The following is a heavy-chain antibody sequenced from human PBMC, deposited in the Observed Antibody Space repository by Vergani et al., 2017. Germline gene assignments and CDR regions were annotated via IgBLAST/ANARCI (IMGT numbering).Heavy chain of an antibody. CDR3: ARMGGYDEGDAFRIGYFDS. D-gene: IGHD3-22*01. J-gene: IGHJ4*02. V-gene: IGHV4-31*03. Sequence: QVQLQESGPGLVKPSQTLSLTCSVSGDSISSGVYYWNWIRQHPGKGLEWIGYIYSTGSTHHNPSLRRRINMSVDTSKNQFSLKLNSVTAADTAMYYRARMGGYDEGDAFRIGYFDSWGPGILVTVSS. CDR1: GDSISSGVYY. CDR2: IYSTGST.